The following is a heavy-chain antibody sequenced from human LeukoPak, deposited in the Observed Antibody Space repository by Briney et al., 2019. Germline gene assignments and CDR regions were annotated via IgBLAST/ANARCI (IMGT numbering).Heavy chain of an antibody. Sequence: SETLSLTCTVSGGSISSYYWSWIRQPAGKGLEWIGLIYTSGSTNYKPSLKSRVTMSADTSKNQFSLELSSVTAADTAVYYCARGRTGGAFDIWGQGTVVSVSS. CDR3: ARGRTGGAFDI. CDR2: IYTSGST. J-gene: IGHJ3*02. V-gene: IGHV4-4*07. CDR1: GGSISSYY. D-gene: IGHD1-14*01.